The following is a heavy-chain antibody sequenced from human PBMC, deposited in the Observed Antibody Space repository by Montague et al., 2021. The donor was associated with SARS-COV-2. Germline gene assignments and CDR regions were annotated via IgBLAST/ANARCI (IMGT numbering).Heavy chain of an antibody. CDR1: GDSVSSNSAT. CDR3: TSGREGNYNVMDV. V-gene: IGHV6-1*01. Sequence: CAISGDSVSSNSATWNWARQSPSRGLEWLGRTYYRSKWYNDYAVSVRGRVTINPDTSKNQFSLQLNSVTPEGTAIYYCTSGREGNYNVMDVWGQGTTVTVSS. CDR2: TYYRSKWYN. D-gene: IGHD1-1*01. J-gene: IGHJ6*02.